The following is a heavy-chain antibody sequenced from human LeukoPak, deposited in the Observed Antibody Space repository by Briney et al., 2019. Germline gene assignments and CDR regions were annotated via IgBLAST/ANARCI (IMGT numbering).Heavy chain of an antibody. J-gene: IGHJ4*02. V-gene: IGHV3-9*01. Sequence: PGRSLTLSCAASGFTFDDYAMHWVRQAPGKGLEWVSGISWNSGSIGYADSVKGRFTISRDNAKNSLYLQMNSLRAEDTAVYYCARVSRGWLLSYFDYWGQGTLVTVSS. CDR2: ISWNSGSI. D-gene: IGHD3-22*01. CDR1: GFTFDDYA. CDR3: ARVSRGWLLSYFDY.